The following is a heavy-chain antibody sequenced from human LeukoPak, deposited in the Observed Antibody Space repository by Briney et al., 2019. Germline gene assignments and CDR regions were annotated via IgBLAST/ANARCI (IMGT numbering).Heavy chain of an antibody. D-gene: IGHD3-9*01. J-gene: IGHJ4*02. V-gene: IGHV3-23*01. Sequence: PGGSLRLSCAASGFTFSSYAMSWVRQAPGKGLEWVSTFSGSGGNTYYADSVKGRFTISRDNSKDTLYLQMNSLRAEDTAVYYCAKWDYDILTGYSMDYWGQGTLVTVSS. CDR3: AKWDYDILTGYSMDY. CDR2: FSGSGGNT. CDR1: GFTFSSYA.